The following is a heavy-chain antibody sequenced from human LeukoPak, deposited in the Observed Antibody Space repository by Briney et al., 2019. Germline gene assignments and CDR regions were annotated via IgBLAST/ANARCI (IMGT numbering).Heavy chain of an antibody. CDR3: AKDRRGSYWGLFDY. V-gene: IGHV3-30-3*02. D-gene: IGHD1-26*01. CDR2: ISYDGSNK. CDR1: GFTFSSYA. Sequence: GRPLRLSCAASGFTFSSYAMHWVRQAPGKGLEWVAVISYDGSNKYYADSVKGRFTISRDNSKNTLYLQMNSLRAEDTAVYYCAKDRRGSYWGLFDYWGQGTLVTVSS. J-gene: IGHJ4*02.